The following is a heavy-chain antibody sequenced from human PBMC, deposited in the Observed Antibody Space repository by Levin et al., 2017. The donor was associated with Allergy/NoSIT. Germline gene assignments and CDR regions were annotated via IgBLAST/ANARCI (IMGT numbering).Heavy chain of an antibody. Sequence: SQTLSLTCTVSGGSISSGTYYWSWVRQPPGKGLEWIGYTHYSGNTYYRPSLKGRVTISMDTSKNQFSLKLNSVTAADTAVYYCARVNYDSSGYYYYYYFDYWGQGTLVTVSS. V-gene: IGHV4-30-4*01. CDR1: GGSISSGTYY. CDR3: ARVNYDSSGYYYYYYFDY. D-gene: IGHD3-22*01. CDR2: THYSGNT. J-gene: IGHJ4*02.